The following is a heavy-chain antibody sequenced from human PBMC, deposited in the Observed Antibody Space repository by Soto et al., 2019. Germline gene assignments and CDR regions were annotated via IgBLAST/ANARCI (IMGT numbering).Heavy chain of an antibody. J-gene: IGHJ3*02. CDR3: ARDFTLWFGELGAFDI. Sequence: EVQLVESGGGLVKPGGSLRLSCAASGFTFSSYSMNWVRQAPGKGLEWVSSISSSSSYIYYADSVKGRFTISRDNAKNSLYLQMNSLRAEDTAVYYCARDFTLWFGELGAFDIWGQGTMVTVSS. CDR2: ISSSSSYI. V-gene: IGHV3-21*01. D-gene: IGHD3-10*01. CDR1: GFTFSSYS.